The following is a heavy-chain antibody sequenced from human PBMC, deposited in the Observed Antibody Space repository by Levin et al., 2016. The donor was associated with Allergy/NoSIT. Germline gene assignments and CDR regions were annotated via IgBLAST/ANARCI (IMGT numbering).Heavy chain of an antibody. V-gene: IGHV5-10-1*01. CDR3: ARRLLGGNTPSDY. Sequence: VRQMPGKGLEWMGRIDPSDSYTNYSPSFQGHVTISADKSISTAYLQWSSLKASDTAMYYCARRLLGGNTPSDYWGQGTLVTVSS. D-gene: IGHD4-23*01. CDR2: IDPSDSYT. J-gene: IGHJ4*02.